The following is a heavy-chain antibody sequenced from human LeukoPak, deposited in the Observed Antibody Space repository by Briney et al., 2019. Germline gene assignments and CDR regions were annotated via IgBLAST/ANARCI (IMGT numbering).Heavy chain of an antibody. CDR3: AKGCSSSCYSDFDY. D-gene: IGHD2-2*01. CDR2: ISGSGDSR. J-gene: IGHJ4*02. V-gene: IGHV3-23*01. Sequence: GGSLRLSCAASGFTSSSYSMNWVRQAPGKGLEWVSAISGSGDSRYYADSVKGRFTISRDNSKNTLYLQMNSLRAEDTAIYYCAKGCSSSCYSDFDYWGQGTLVTVSS. CDR1: GFTSSSYS.